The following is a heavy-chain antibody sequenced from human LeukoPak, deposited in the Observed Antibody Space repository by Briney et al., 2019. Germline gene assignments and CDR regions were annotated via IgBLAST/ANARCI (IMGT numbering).Heavy chain of an antibody. CDR3: AKGHPRPGLRYFDWLLYDYFDY. Sequence: GGSLRLSCAASGFTFSSYAMSWVRQAPGKGLEWVSAIGGSGGSTYYADSVKGRFTISRDNSKNTLYLQMNSLRAEDTAVYYCAKGHPRPGLRYFDWLLYDYFDYWGQGTLVTVSS. CDR2: IGGSGGST. D-gene: IGHD3-9*01. J-gene: IGHJ4*02. V-gene: IGHV3-23*01. CDR1: GFTFSSYA.